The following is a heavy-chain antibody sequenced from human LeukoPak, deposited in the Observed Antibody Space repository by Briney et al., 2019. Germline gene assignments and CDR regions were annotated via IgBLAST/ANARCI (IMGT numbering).Heavy chain of an antibody. V-gene: IGHV4-34*01. CDR1: GGSFSGYY. J-gene: IGHJ4*02. D-gene: IGHD5-24*01. Sequence: PSETLSLTCAVYGGSFSGYYWSWIRQPPGKGLEWIGEINHSGSTNYNPSLKSRVTISVDTSKNQFSLKLSSVTAADTAAYYCARGRRWLQPNSGFDYWGQGTLVTVSS. CDR2: INHSGST. CDR3: ARGRRWLQPNSGFDY.